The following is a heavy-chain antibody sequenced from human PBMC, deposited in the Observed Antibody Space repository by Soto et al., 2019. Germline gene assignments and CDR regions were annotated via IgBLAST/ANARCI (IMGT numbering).Heavy chain of an antibody. Sequence: GGSLRLSCAASGFTFSSYAMHWVRQAPGKGLEWVAVISYDGSNKYYADSVKGRFTISRDNSKNTLYLQMNSLRAEDTAVYYCARVAPPYYDSSGYYLYWGQGTLVTVSS. CDR1: GFTFSSYA. V-gene: IGHV3-30-3*01. J-gene: IGHJ4*02. CDR3: ARVAPPYYDSSGYYLY. CDR2: ISYDGSNK. D-gene: IGHD3-22*01.